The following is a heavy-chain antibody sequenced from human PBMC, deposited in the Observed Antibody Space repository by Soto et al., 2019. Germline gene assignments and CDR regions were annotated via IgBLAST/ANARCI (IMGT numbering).Heavy chain of an antibody. J-gene: IGHJ4*02. CDR3: AIRLTVTLFDK. D-gene: IGHD4-17*01. V-gene: IGHV4-31*03. Sequence: QVQLQESGPGLVKPSQTLSLTCTVSGGSISTGGYYWARNRQHPGKGLEWIGYIYYSGSTYYNPSLKSRVTISVEKTKNQFSLKLSSVTAADTAVYYCAIRLTVTLFDKWGQGTRVTVSS. CDR1: GGSISTGGYY. CDR2: IYYSGST.